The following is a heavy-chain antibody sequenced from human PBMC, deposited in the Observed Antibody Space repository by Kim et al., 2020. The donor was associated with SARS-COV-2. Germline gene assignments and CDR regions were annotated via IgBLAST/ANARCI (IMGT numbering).Heavy chain of an antibody. CDR2: ISYDGSNK. V-gene: IGHV3-30*18. D-gene: IGHD6-13*01. CDR3: AKDWSNIAAAEYFQH. J-gene: IGHJ1*01. Sequence: GGSLRLSCAASGFTFSSYGMHWVRQAPGKGLEWVAVISYDGSNKYYADSVKGRFTISRDNSKNTLYLQMNSLRAEDTAVYYCAKDWSNIAAAEYFQHWGQGTLVTVSS. CDR1: GFTFSSYG.